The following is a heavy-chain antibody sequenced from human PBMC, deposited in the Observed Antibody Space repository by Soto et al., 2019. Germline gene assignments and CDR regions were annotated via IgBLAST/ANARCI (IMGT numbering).Heavy chain of an antibody. J-gene: IGHJ4*02. V-gene: IGHV5-51*01. D-gene: IGHD3-9*01. CDR2: INPADSDT. CDR3: VRPDSTGYYSH. Sequence: PGESLKISCKGSGYKFTSYWIGWVRQMPGKGLEWMGIINPADSDTRYSPSFQGQVTVSVDKSISTAYLHRGSLKASDTAMYYCVRPDSTGYYSHWGQGTPVTVSS. CDR1: GYKFTSYW.